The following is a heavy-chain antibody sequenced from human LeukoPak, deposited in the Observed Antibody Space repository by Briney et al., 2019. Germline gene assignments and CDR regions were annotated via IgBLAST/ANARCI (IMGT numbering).Heavy chain of an antibody. J-gene: IGHJ4*02. CDR3: ARVVGVWFGELLPFFDY. V-gene: IGHV4-34*01. D-gene: IGHD3-10*01. CDR2: INHSGST. Sequence: SETLSLTCAVYGGSFSGYYWSWIRQPPGKGLEWIGEINHSGSTNYNPSLKSRVTISVDTSKNQFSLKLSSVTAADTAVYYCARVVGVWFGELLPFFDYWGQGTLVTVSS. CDR1: GGSFSGYY.